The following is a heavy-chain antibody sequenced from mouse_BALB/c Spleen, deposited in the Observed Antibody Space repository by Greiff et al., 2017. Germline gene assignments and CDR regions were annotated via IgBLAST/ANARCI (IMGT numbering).Heavy chain of an antibody. CDR2: ISYSGST. D-gene: IGHD2-4*01. CDR1: GYSITSDYA. J-gene: IGHJ4*01. Sequence: EVMLVESGPGLVKPSQSLSLTCTVTGYSITSDYAWNWIRQFPGNKLEWMGYISYSGSTSYNPSLKSRISITRDTSKNQFFLQLNSVTTEDTATYYCARGDYHLYAMDYWGQGTSVTVSS. V-gene: IGHV3-2*02. CDR3: ARGDYHLYAMDY.